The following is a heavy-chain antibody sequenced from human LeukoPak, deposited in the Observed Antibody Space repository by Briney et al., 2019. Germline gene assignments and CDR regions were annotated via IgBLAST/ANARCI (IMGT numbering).Heavy chain of an antibody. Sequence: GESLKISCKGSGYSFTTHWIAWVRQMPGKGLEWMGIIYPGDSDTRYSPSFQGQVTISADKSITTAYLQWSSLKASDTAMYYCARHFRAGAIYFDYWGQGTLVTVSS. CDR2: IYPGDSDT. D-gene: IGHD1-26*01. CDR1: GYSFTTHW. V-gene: IGHV5-51*01. J-gene: IGHJ4*02. CDR3: ARHFRAGAIYFDY.